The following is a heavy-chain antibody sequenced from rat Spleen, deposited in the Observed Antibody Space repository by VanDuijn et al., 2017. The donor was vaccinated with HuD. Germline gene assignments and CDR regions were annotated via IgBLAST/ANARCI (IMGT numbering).Heavy chain of an antibody. V-gene: IGHV2-41*01. Sequence: QVQLKESGPGLVQPSQTLSLTCTVAGFSLTRYHVHWVRQPPGKGLEWMGVIWNTGDTRYNSALKSRLSISKDTSKSQVFLKMNSLQTEDTATYYCTAGTWWFAYWGQGTLVTVSS. CDR2: IWNTGDT. CDR1: GFSLTRYH. J-gene: IGHJ3*01. CDR3: TAGTWWFAY.